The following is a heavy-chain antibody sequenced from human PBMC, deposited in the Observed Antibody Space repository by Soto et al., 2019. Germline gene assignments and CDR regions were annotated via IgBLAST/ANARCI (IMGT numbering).Heavy chain of an antibody. CDR3: ASTPRTGTTYY. D-gene: IGHD1-7*01. CDR1: GFTLSNFW. Sequence: GSLRLSCAASGFTLSNFWMTWVRQAPGKGLEWVAVISYDGSNKYYADSVKGRFTISRDNSKNTLYLQMNSLRAEDTAVYYCASTPRTGTTYYWGQGTLVTVSS. V-gene: IGHV3-30-3*01. J-gene: IGHJ4*02. CDR2: ISYDGSNK.